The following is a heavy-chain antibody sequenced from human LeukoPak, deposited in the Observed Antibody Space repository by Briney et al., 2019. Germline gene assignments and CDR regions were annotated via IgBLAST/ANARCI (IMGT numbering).Heavy chain of an antibody. D-gene: IGHD1-1*01. CDR2: ISKDGTND. J-gene: IGHJ4*02. CDR3: ARSTLGTMTRLGDY. Sequence: GGSLRLSCAASGXTFSSYSMNWVRQAPGKGLEWVALISKDGTNDYYADSVKGRFTISRDNSKNTLYLQMNSLISEDTAVYYCARSTLGTMTRLGDYWGQGTLVTVSS. V-gene: IGHV3-30*03. CDR1: GXTFSSYS.